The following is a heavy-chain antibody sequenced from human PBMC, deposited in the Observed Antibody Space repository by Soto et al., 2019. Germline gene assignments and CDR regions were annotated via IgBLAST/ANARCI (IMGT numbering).Heavy chain of an antibody. CDR1: GYTFTSYG. V-gene: IGHV1-18*01. J-gene: IGHJ1*01. D-gene: IGHD3-22*01. CDR3: SRAVDYYDSSGYYTHEYFQH. CDR2: ISAYNGNT. Sequence: ASVKVSCKASGYTFTSYGISWVRQAPGQGLEWMGWISAYNGNTNYAQKIQGRVTMTTDTSTSTAYMELRSLRSDDTAVYYCSRAVDYYDSSGYYTHEYFQHWGQGTLVTVSS.